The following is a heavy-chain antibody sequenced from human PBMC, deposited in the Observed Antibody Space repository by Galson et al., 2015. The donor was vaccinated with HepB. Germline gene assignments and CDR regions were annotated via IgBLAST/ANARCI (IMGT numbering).Heavy chain of an antibody. D-gene: IGHD4-17*01. V-gene: IGHV3-48*03. Sequence: SLRLSCAASGFTFSSYEMNWVRQAPGKGLEWVSYISSSGSTIYYADSVKGRFTISRDNAKNSLYLQMNSLRAEDTAVYYCAKDTNYGDYVGGAFDIWGQGTMVTVSS. CDR3: AKDTNYGDYVGGAFDI. CDR2: ISSSGSTI. CDR1: GFTFSSYE. J-gene: IGHJ3*02.